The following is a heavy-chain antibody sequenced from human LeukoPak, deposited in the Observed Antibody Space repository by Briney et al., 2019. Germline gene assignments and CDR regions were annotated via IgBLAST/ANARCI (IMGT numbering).Heavy chain of an antibody. V-gene: IGHV4-39*01. CDR3: ARQAAGNYFGSGSYYP. D-gene: IGHD3-10*01. CDR1: GDSISNSSTYY. J-gene: IGHJ5*02. CDR2: MYYTGNT. Sequence: SETLSLTCTVSGDSISNSSTYYWVWLRQPPGKGLEWIGSMYYTGNTYYNPSLKSRVAISVDMSKNPFSLKLNSVTAADTAVYYCARQAAGNYFGSGSYYPWGQGTLVAVSS.